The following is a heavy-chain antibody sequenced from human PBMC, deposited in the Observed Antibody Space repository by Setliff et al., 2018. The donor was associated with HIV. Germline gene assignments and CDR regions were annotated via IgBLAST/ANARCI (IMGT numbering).Heavy chain of an antibody. CDR2: IIPIFGTA. CDR1: GGTFSSYA. Sequence: SVKVSCKASGGTFSSYAISWVRQAPGQGLEWMGGIIPIFGTANYAQKFQGRVTITTDESTSTAYMELSSLRSEDTALYYCARTVLSQWLVPSDVWGVWDYWGQGTLVTVSS. J-gene: IGHJ4*02. D-gene: IGHD6-19*01. CDR3: ARTVLSQWLVPSDVWGVWDY. V-gene: IGHV1-69*05.